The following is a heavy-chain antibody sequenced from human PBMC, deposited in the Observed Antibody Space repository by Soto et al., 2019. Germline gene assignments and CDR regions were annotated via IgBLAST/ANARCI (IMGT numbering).Heavy chain of an antibody. J-gene: IGHJ4*02. CDR2: IIPIFGTA. D-gene: IGHD3-16*02. Sequence: QVQLVQSGAEVKKPGSSVKVSCKASGGTFSSYAISWVRQAPGQGLEWMGGIIPIFGTAYYAQKFQGRVTITADESTSPANMGLSRLRTEYTAVYYCARDERLSDGGGPQYYFDYWGQGTLVTVSS. V-gene: IGHV1-69*12. CDR1: GGTFSSYA. CDR3: ARDERLSDGGGPQYYFDY.